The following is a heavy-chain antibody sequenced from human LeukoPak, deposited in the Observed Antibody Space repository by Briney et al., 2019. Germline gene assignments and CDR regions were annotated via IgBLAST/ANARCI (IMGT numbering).Heavy chain of an antibody. J-gene: IGHJ3*02. CDR2: IIPILGIA. CDR3: ARFQDYGDYRVDAFDI. CDR1: GGTFSSYA. V-gene: IGHV1-69*04. D-gene: IGHD4-17*01. Sequence: GASVKVSCKASGGTFSSYAISWVRQAPGQGLEWMGRIIPILGIANYAQKFQGRVTITADKPTSTAYMELSSLRSEDTAVYYCARFQDYGDYRVDAFDIWGQGTMVTVSS.